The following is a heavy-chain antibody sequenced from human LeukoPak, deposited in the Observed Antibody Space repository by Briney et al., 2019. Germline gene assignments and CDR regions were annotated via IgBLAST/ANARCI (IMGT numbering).Heavy chain of an antibody. CDR3: AGSYGSGSYSLYYYGMDV. J-gene: IGHJ6*02. CDR2: MNPNSGNT. V-gene: IGHV1-8*01. CDR1: GYTFTSYD. D-gene: IGHD3-10*01. Sequence: ASVKVSCKASGYTFTSYDINWVRQATGQGLEWMGWMNPNSGNTGYAQKFQGRATMTRNTSISTAYMELSSLRSEDAAVYYCAGSYGSGSYSLYYYGMDVWGQGTTATVSS.